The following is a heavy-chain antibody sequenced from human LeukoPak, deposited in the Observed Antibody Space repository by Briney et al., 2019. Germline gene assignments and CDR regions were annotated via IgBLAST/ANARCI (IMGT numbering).Heavy chain of an antibody. V-gene: IGHV1-2*02. CDR1: VYTLPSYV. CDR2: INPNSGGT. Sequence: ASVKDSCKASVYTLPSYVISAVRQAPGQGLEWMGWINPNSGGTNYAQKFQGRVTMTRDTSIGTAYMELSRLRSDDTAVYYCAKSSTILHDPTPDKSMYVWGKGTTVTVSS. J-gene: IGHJ6*04. D-gene: IGHD2-2*01. CDR3: AKSSTILHDPTPDKSMYV.